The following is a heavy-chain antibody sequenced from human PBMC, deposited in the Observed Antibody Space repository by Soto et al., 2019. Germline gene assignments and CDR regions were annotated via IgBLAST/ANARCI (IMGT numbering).Heavy chain of an antibody. CDR1: GFTFSDSA. J-gene: IGHJ5*02. Sequence: GGSLRLSCAASGFTFSDSAMHWVRQASGKGLEWVGHIRSKANNYATAYAASVKGRFTISRDDSKNTAYLQMNSLKTEDTAVYYCTRLLWFGELVPFDPWGQGTLVTVS. CDR2: IRSKANNYAT. CDR3: TRLLWFGELVPFDP. D-gene: IGHD3-10*01. V-gene: IGHV3-73*01.